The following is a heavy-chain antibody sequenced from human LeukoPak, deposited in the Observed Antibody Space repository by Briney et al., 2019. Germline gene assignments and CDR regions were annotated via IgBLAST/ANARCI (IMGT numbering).Heavy chain of an antibody. J-gene: IGHJ4*02. D-gene: IGHD3-10*01. CDR2: ISSRGSTI. V-gene: IGHV3-48*03. CDR3: ARGPPMGRYFDY. CDR1: GFTFSSYE. Sequence: PGGSLRLSCAASGFTFSSYEMNWVRQAPGKGLEWVSYISSRGSTIYYADSVKGRFTISRDNAKNSLYLQMNSLRAEDTAVYYCARGPPMGRYFDYWGQGTLVTVSS.